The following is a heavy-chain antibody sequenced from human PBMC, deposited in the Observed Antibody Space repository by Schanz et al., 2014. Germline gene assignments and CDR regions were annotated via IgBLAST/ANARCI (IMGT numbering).Heavy chain of an antibody. J-gene: IGHJ5*02. V-gene: IGHV3-74*01. CDR1: GFTFSSYW. D-gene: IGHD3-10*01. Sequence: EVQLVESGGGLVQPGGSLRLSCAASGFTFSSYWMHWVRQVPGKGLVWVSRIKSDGSSTSYADSVKGRFTISRDNAKNTLYLQMNSRRAEDTAVYYCARPARWFGDNCFDPWGDGILVTVSA. CDR2: IKSDGSST. CDR3: ARPARWFGDNCFDP.